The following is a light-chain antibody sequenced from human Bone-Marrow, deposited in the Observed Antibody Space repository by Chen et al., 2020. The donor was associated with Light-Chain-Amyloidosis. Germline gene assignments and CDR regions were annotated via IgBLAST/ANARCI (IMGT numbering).Light chain of an antibody. CDR2: DDS. CDR1: NIGSTS. Sequence: SYVLTQPSSVSVAPGKKATIACGGNNIGSTSVHWYQQTPGQAPLLDVYDDSDRPSGIPERLSGSNSGKTATLTIRRVEAGEEADYYCQVWDRSSDRPVFGGGTKLTVL. CDR3: QVWDRSSDRPV. V-gene: IGLV3-21*03. J-gene: IGLJ3*02.